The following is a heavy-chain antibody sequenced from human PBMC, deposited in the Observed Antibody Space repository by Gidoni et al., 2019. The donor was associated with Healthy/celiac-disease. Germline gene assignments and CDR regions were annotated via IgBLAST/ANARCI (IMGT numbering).Heavy chain of an antibody. CDR3: TRDRCSGGSCYHLFFDY. D-gene: IGHD2-15*01. CDR1: GFPFGDYA. V-gene: IGHV3-49*05. J-gene: IGHJ4*02. Sequence: EVQLVESGGGLVKPGGSLRLSCTASGFPFGDYAMSWFRQAPGKGLEWVGFIRSKAYGGTTEYAASVKGRFTISRDDSKSIAYLQMNSLKTEDTAVYYCTRDRCSGGSCYHLFFDYWGQGTLVTVSS. CDR2: IRSKAYGGTT.